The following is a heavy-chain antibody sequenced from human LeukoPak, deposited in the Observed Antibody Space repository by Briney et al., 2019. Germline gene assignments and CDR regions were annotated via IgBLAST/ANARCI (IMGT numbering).Heavy chain of an antibody. CDR2: INPNSGGT. CDR1: GYTFTGYY. J-gene: IGHJ4*02. CDR3: ARTQRVEWAAAQGGFDY. D-gene: IGHD2-2*01. Sequence: GASVKVSCKASGYTFTGYYMHWVRQAPGQGLEWMGWINPNSGGTNYAQKFQGRVTMTRDTSISTVYMELSRLRSDDTAVYYCARTQRVEWAAAQGGFDYWGQGTLVTVSS. V-gene: IGHV1-2*02.